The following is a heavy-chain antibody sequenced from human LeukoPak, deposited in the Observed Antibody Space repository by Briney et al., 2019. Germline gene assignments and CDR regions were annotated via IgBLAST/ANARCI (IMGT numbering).Heavy chain of an antibody. CDR3: VRDRIIVVVPAANHYYYYGMDV. D-gene: IGHD2-2*01. J-gene: IGHJ6*02. Sequence: GASVKVSCKASGGTFSSYAISWVRQAPGQGLEWMGGIIPIFGTANYAQKFQGRVTITADESTSTAYMELSSLRSEDTAVYYCVRDRIIVVVPAANHYYYYGMDVWGQGTTVTVSS. CDR1: GGTFSSYA. V-gene: IGHV1-69*01. CDR2: IIPIFGTA.